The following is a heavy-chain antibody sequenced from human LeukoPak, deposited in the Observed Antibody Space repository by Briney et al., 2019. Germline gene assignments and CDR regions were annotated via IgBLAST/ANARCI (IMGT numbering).Heavy chain of an antibody. V-gene: IGHV4-39*07. CDR3: AREEYYYDSSGHYFDY. J-gene: IGHJ4*02. CDR2: IYYSGST. Sequence: SETLSLTCTVSGGSISSSSYYWGWIRQPPGKGLEWIGSIYYSGSTYYNPSLKSRVTISVDTSKNQFSLKLSSVTAADTAVYYCAREEYYYDSSGHYFDYRGQGTLVTVSS. D-gene: IGHD3-22*01. CDR1: GGSISSSSYY.